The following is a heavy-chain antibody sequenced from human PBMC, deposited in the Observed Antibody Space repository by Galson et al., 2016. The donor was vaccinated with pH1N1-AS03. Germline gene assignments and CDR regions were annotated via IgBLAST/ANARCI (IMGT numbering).Heavy chain of an antibody. J-gene: IGHJ6*03. V-gene: IGHV3-7*03. CDR3: ARVVRGVLEWLSSYDYYYIDV. CDR2: TMNDGGEN. D-gene: IGHD3-3*01. Sequence: SLRLSCAASGFTLSTSYMIWVWQAPGKELQWVASTMNDGGENYYVDSVKGRSILSRDSTTNSLYLQMDSLRVEDTAVYYCARVVRGVLEWLSSYDYYYIDVWGKGTTVTVSS. CDR1: GFTLSTSY.